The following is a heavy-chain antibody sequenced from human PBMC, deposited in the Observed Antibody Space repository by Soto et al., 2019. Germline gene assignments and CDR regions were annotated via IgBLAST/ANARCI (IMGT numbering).Heavy chain of an antibody. CDR2: ISYDGSLQ. Sequence: QAQLVESGGGVVQPGRSLRLSCAASGFAFSSYGMHWVRQAPGTGLEWEAVISYDGSLQHYADPGKGRFTISRDNSENMVLLQMSSLRAEDTAVYYCVSDRGYGHASVPYSWGQGTLVSVSS. CDR3: VSDRGYGHASVPYS. V-gene: IGHV3-30*03. D-gene: IGHD5-18*01. CDR1: GFAFSSYG. J-gene: IGHJ4*02.